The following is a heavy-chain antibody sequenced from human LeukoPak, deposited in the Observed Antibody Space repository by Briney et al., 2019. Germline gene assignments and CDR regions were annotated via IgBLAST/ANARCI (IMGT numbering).Heavy chain of an antibody. V-gene: IGHV3-30*18. D-gene: IGHD3-22*01. CDR2: ISYDGSNK. Sequence: GTSLRLSCEASGFTLSSYTMHWVRQAPGKGLEWVAVISYDGSNKYYADSVKGRFTISRDNSKNTLHLQMNSLRAEDTAVYYCAKDRGYSNYGMDVWGQGTTVTVSS. CDR3: AKDRGYSNYGMDV. CDR1: GFTLSSYT. J-gene: IGHJ6*02.